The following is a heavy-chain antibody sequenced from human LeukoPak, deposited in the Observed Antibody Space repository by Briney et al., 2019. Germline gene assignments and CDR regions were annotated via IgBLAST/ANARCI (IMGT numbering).Heavy chain of an antibody. Sequence: ASVKVSCTASVYTFTSYDINWVRQATGQGPEWMGWMNPNSGNTGYAQKFQGRVTITRNTSISTAYMELSSLRSEDTAVYYCARRLVGSLDYYYYMDVWGKGTTVTVSS. V-gene: IGHV1-8*03. CDR3: ARRLVGSLDYYYYMDV. CDR2: MNPNSGNT. J-gene: IGHJ6*03. D-gene: IGHD1-1*01. CDR1: VYTFTSYD.